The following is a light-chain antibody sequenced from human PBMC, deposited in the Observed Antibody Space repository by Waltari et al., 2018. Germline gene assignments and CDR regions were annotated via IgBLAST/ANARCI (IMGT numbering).Light chain of an antibody. V-gene: IGLV3-1*01. CDR1: KLGDKY. Sequence: SYDLTQPPSVSVSPGQTASITCSGDKLGDKYACWYQQKPGQSPVLVIYQNSKRPSGIPERFAGSNSGNTATLTISGTQAMDEADYYGHAWDSRTYVFGTGTKVTVL. CDR2: QNS. J-gene: IGLJ1*01. CDR3: HAWDSRTYV.